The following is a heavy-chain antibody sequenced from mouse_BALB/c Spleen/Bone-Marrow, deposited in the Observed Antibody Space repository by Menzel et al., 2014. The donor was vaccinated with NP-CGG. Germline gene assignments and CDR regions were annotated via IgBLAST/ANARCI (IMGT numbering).Heavy chain of an antibody. CDR3: ARHYGSGVFYYDY. CDR1: GFTFSSYT. CDR2: ISNGGGIT. D-gene: IGHD1-1*01. Sequence: EATVVESGGGLVQPGGSLKLSCAASGFTFSSYTMSWVRLTPETRLEGVAYISNGGGITYYSDTVKGRFTKSRDNAKNTLYLQMSSLKSEDTTMYYGARHYGSGVFYYDYWAKAPLSQAPQ. V-gene: IGHV5-12-2*01. J-gene: IGHJ2*01.